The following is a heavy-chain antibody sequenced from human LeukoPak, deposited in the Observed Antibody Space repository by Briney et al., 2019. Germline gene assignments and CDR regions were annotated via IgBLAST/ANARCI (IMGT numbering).Heavy chain of an antibody. CDR1: GGTFSSYT. D-gene: IGHD3-3*01. J-gene: IGHJ4*02. Sequence: SMKVSCKASGGTFSSYTISWVRQAPGQGLEWMGRIIPILGIANYAQKFPGRVTITADKSTSTAYMELSSLRSEDTAVYYCARGRSPYYDFWSGYSYWGQGTLVTVSS. CDR2: IIPILGIA. V-gene: IGHV1-69*02. CDR3: ARGRSPYYDFWSGYSY.